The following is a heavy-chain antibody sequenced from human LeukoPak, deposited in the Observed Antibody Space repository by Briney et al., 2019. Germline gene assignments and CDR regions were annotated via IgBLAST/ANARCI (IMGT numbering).Heavy chain of an antibody. Sequence: ASVTVSCKASGYTFTSYGISWVRQAPGQGLEWMGWISAYNGNTNYAQKLQGRVTMTTDTSTSTAYMELRSLRSDDTAVYYCARWLVVVAATYYFDYWGQGTLVTVSS. V-gene: IGHV1-18*01. CDR3: ARWLVVVAATYYFDY. CDR2: ISAYNGNT. CDR1: GYTFTSYG. D-gene: IGHD2-15*01. J-gene: IGHJ4*02.